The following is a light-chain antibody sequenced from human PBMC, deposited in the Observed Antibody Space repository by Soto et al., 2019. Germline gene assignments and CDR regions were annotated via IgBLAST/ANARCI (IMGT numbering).Light chain of an antibody. CDR3: QQYNSYPWT. CDR2: KAS. J-gene: IGKJ1*01. V-gene: IGKV1-5*03. CDR1: QSISSW. Sequence: DIQMTQSPSTLSASVGDRVTITCRASQSISSWLAWYQQKPGKAPKLLIYKASSLESGVPSRFSGSGSGTEFTLTISSRQPDDFVTYYCQQYNSYPWTFGQGTKVEIK.